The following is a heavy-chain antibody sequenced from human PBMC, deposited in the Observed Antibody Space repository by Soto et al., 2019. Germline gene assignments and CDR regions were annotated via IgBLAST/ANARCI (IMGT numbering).Heavy chain of an antibody. J-gene: IGHJ4*02. CDR1: GCSVSSGSYY. CDR3: ARDGRTFGDPLDY. CDR2: IYYSGST. Sequence: ASETLSLTCTVSGCSVSSGSYYWSWIRQPPGKGLEWIGYIYYSGSTNYNPSLKSRVTISVDTSKNQFSLKLSSVAAADTAVYYCARDGRTFGDPLDYWGQGTLVTVSS. V-gene: IGHV4-61*01. D-gene: IGHD2-21*02.